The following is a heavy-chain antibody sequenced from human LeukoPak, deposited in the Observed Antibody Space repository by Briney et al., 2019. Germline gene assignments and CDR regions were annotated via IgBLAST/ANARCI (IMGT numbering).Heavy chain of an antibody. V-gene: IGHV3-7*01. CDR1: GFTFNEYG. CDR2: IKQDGSEK. D-gene: IGHD3-10*01. J-gene: IGHJ4*02. CDR3: ARQYHYYGSGSYYNYFDY. Sequence: GGSLRLSCVASGFTFNEYGMAWVRQAPGKGLEWVANIKQDGSEKYYVDSVKGRFTISRDNAKNSLYLQMNSLRAEDTAVYYCARQYHYYGSGSYYNYFDYWGQGTLVTVSS.